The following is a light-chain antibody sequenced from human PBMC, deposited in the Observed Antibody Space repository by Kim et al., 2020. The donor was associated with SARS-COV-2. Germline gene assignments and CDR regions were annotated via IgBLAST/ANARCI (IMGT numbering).Light chain of an antibody. Sequence: EIVLTQSPGTLSLSPGERATLSCRASQSISSIHLAWYQQKPGRAPRLIIYAISNRATDIPDRFSGSGAGTDFTLTISRLEPEDFAVYYCQQYADSPPTFGQGTKVDIK. CDR2: AIS. CDR3: QQYADSPPT. V-gene: IGKV3-20*01. J-gene: IGKJ1*01. CDR1: QSISSIH.